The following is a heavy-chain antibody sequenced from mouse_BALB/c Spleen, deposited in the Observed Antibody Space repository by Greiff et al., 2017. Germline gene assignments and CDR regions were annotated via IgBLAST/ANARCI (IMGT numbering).Heavy chain of an antibody. J-gene: IGHJ2*01. CDR2: INSNGGST. V-gene: IGHV5-6-3*01. Sequence: EVHLVESGGGLVQPGGSLKLSCAASGFTFSSYGMSWVRQTPDKRLELVATINSNGGSTYYPDSVKGRFTISRDNAKNTLYLQMSSLKSEDTAMYYCARGRYGNYLDYWGQGTTLTVSS. CDR3: ARGRYGNYLDY. D-gene: IGHD2-10*02. CDR1: GFTFSSYG.